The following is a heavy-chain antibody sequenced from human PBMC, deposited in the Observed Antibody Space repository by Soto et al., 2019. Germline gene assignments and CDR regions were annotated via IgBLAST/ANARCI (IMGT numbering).Heavy chain of an antibody. V-gene: IGHV3-48*02. J-gene: IGHJ1*01. CDR1: GFTFSSYS. D-gene: IGHD3-22*01. CDR2: ISSSSSTI. CDR3: ARDPDYYDSSGYYPEYFQH. Sequence: GGSLRLFCAASGFTFSSYSMNWVRQAPGKGLEWVSYISSSSSTIYYADSVKGRFTISRDNAKNSLYLQMNSLRDEDTAVYYCARDPDYYDSSGYYPEYFQHWGQGTLVTVSS.